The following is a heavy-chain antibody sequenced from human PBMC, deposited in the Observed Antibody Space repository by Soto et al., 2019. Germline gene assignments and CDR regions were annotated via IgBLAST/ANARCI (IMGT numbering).Heavy chain of an antibody. CDR1: GDSVSSKSAT. J-gene: IGHJ5*01. D-gene: IGHD1-26*01. CDR3: TRALSGSYDS. V-gene: IGHV6-1*01. CDR2: TYYRSKWST. Sequence: PSQTLSLTCAISGDSVSSKSATWNWIRQSPSRGLEWLGRTYYRSKWSTDYAVSVNNRITINPDTSKNQFSLQLNSVTPEDTAMYYCTRALSGSYDSWGQGTQVTVSS.